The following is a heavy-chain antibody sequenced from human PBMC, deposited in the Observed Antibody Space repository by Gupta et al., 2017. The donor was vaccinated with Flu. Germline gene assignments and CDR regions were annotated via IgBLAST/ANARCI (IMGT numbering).Heavy chain of an antibody. CDR1: GGSISSYY. V-gene: IGHV4-59*01. Sequence: QVQLQESGPGLVKPSETLSLTCTVSGGSISSYYWSWIRQPPGKGLEWIGYIYYSGSTNYKPSLKSRVTISVDTSKNQVSLKLSSVTAAETAVDYCARDCSSTSCYGMAAFDIWGQGTMVTVSS. CDR3: ARDCSSTSCYGMAAFDI. D-gene: IGHD2-2*01. J-gene: IGHJ3*02. CDR2: IYYSGST.